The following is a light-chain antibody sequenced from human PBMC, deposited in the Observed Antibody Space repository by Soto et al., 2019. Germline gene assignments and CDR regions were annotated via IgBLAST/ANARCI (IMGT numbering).Light chain of an antibody. J-gene: IGKJ4*01. CDR1: QSVGNSY. Sequence: EIVLTQSPGTLSLSPGERATLSCRASQSVGNSYLAWYQQRPGQAPRLVIYATSNRATGIPDRFSGSGSGTDFTLTVSRLEPEDFAVYYCQQYDRSFTFGGGTKVEIK. CDR2: ATS. V-gene: IGKV3-20*01. CDR3: QQYDRSFT.